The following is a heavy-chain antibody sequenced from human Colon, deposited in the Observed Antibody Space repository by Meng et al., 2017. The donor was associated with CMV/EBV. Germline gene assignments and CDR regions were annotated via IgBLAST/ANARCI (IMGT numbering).Heavy chain of an antibody. CDR1: GFSLNAPGVG. CDR2: IYWLDDQ. D-gene: IGHD3-3*01. Sequence: SGPTLVNPTQTLTLTCTFSGFSLNAPGVGVGWVRQPPGRALEWLALIYWLDDQRYHPSLKNRLTITKDTPKNQVVLTLTDMQPVDTATYYCVHSFYDFWTGYPAPPWFDPWGQGILVTVSS. J-gene: IGHJ5*02. CDR3: VHSFYDFWTGYPAPPWFDP. V-gene: IGHV2-5*01.